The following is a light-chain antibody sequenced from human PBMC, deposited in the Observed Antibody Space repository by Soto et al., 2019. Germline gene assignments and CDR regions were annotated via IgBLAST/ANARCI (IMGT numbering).Light chain of an antibody. Sequence: QSVLTQPRSVSGSPGQSVTISCTGTSSDVGGRYNYVSWYQQHPGKAPKLMIYDVSKRPSGVPDRFSGSKSGNTASLTISGLQAEDEADYSCCSYSNSTTLYVFGTGTKVTVL. CDR1: SSDVGGRYNY. CDR2: DVS. J-gene: IGLJ1*01. CDR3: CSYSNSTTLYV. V-gene: IGLV2-11*01.